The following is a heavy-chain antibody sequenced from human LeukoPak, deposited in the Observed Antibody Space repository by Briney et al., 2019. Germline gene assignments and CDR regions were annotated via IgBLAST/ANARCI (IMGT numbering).Heavy chain of an antibody. Sequence: PGGSLRLSCAASGFTFSSYAMTWGRQAPGKGLEWVSVIGSGGSTYYADSVKGRFTISRDNSKNTVYLQMNSLRAEDTAVYYCAKDRHVGSHNYWGQGTQVTVSS. V-gene: IGHV3-23*01. CDR2: IGSGGST. J-gene: IGHJ4*02. D-gene: IGHD1-26*01. CDR3: AKDRHVGSHNY. CDR1: GFTFSSYA.